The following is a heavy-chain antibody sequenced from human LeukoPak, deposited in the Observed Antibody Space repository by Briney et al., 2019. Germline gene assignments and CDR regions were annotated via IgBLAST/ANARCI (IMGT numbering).Heavy chain of an antibody. CDR2: IYYSGST. Sequence: SETLSLTCTVSGGSISSGGYYWSWIRQHPGKGLEWIGYIYYSGSTYYNLSLKGRVTISVDASKNQFSLKLSSVTAADTAVYYCARGPYDFWSGLVWFDPWGQGTLVTVSS. CDR3: ARGPYDFWSGLVWFDP. CDR1: GGSISSGGYY. D-gene: IGHD3-3*01. V-gene: IGHV4-31*03. J-gene: IGHJ5*02.